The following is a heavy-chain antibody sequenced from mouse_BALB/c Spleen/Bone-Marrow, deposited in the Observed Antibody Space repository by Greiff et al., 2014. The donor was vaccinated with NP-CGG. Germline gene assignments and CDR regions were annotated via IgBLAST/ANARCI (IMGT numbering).Heavy chain of an antibody. CDR2: IRNKPNGYTT. J-gene: IGHJ2*01. Sequence: EVKLVESGGGLVQPGGFLRLSWTTSGFTFTDYFMTWVRQPPGKALEWLGFIRNKPNGYTTEYNPSVKGRFTISRDNSQGILYLQMNTLRAEDSAIYYCARDHSGYFDFWGQGTTLTVSS. CDR1: GFTFTDYF. CDR3: ARDHSGYFDF. V-gene: IGHV7-3*02.